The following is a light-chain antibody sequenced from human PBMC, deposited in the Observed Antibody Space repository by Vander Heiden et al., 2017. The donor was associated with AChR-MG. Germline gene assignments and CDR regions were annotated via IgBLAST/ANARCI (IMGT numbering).Light chain of an antibody. CDR3: QSYDGSLSGSI. V-gene: IGLV1-40*01. CDR1: SSNIGAGYH. J-gene: IGLJ2*01. Sequence: QSVLTQPPSLSGAPGQRVTISCTGSSSNIGAGYHVPWYQHLPGTAPKLLIYANANRPSGISDRFSGSKSDTSASLAITGLQADDEADYYCQSYDGSLSGSIFGGGTKLTVL. CDR2: ANA.